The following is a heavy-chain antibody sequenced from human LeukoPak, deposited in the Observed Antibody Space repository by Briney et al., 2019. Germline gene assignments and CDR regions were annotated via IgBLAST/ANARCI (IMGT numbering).Heavy chain of an antibody. V-gene: IGHV2-70*01. J-gene: IGHJ6*02. CDR3: ARIRQVATTADYYYYYGMDV. D-gene: IGHD5-12*01. CDR2: IDWDDDK. Sequence: SGPALVKPTQTLTLTCTFSGFSLSTSGMCVSWIRQPPGKALEWLALIDWDDDKYYSTSLETRLTISKDTSKNQVVLTMTNMDPVDTATYYCARIRQVATTADYYYYYGMDVWGQGTTVTVSS. CDR1: GFSLSTSGMC.